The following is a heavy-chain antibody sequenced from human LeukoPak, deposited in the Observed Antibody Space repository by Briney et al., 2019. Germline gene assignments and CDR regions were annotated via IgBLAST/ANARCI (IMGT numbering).Heavy chain of an antibody. J-gene: IGHJ4*02. Sequence: PGRSLRLSCTASGFTFGDYAMSWVRQAPGKGLEWVGVIRSKAYGGTTEYAASVKGRFTISRDDSKSIAYLQMNSLKTEDTAVHYCTRGITGTKTDYWGQGTLVTVSS. D-gene: IGHD1-20*01. CDR1: GFTFGDYA. V-gene: IGHV3-49*04. CDR2: IRSKAYGGTT. CDR3: TRGITGTKTDY.